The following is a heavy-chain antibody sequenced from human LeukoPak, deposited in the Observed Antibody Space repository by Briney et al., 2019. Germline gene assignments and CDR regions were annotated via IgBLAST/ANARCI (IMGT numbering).Heavy chain of an antibody. CDR1: GGSFSGYY. CDR2: INHSGST. J-gene: IGHJ4*02. CDR3: ARGGIRITIFGVATRGFDY. V-gene: IGHV4-34*01. Sequence: SETLSLTCAVYGGSFSGYYWSWIRQPPGKGLEWIGEINHSGSTNYNPSLKSRVTISVDTSKNQFSLKLSSVTAADRAVYYCARGGIRITIFGVATRGFDYWGQGTLVTVSS. D-gene: IGHD3-3*01.